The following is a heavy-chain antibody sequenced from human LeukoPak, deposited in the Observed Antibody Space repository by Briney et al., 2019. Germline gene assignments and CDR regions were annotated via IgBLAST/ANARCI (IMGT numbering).Heavy chain of an antibody. CDR3: ARPNYYDSSGYYDGDY. J-gene: IGHJ4*02. Sequence: ASVNVSCKASGYTFTGYYMHWVRQAPGQGLEWMGWINPNSGGTNYAQKFQGRVTMTRDTSISTAYMELSRLRSDDTAVYYCARPNYYDSSGYYDGDYWGQGTLVTVSS. CDR1: GYTFTGYY. D-gene: IGHD3-22*01. V-gene: IGHV1-2*02. CDR2: INPNSGGT.